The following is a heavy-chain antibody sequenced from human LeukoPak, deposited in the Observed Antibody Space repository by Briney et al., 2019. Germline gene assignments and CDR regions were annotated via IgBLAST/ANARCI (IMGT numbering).Heavy chain of an antibody. J-gene: IGHJ4*02. V-gene: IGHV3-74*03. CDR2: INSDGSST. D-gene: IGHD2-2*03. CDR1: GFTFSSYW. CDR3: ARVDPKAPGDYS. Sequence: GGSLILSCAASGFTFSSYWMHWVRQAPGKGLVWVSRINSDGSSTKYADSVKGRFTISGDNAKNTLYVQMNNLRAEDTAVYYCARVDPKAPGDYSWGRGTLVTVSS.